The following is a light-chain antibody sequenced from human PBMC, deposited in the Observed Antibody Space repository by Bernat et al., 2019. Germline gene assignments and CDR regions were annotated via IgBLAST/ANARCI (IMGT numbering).Light chain of an antibody. CDR1: QSISSY. J-gene: IGKJ3*01. V-gene: IGKV1-39*01. Sequence: DIQMTQSPSSLSASVGDRVTITCRASQSISSYLNWYQQKPGKAPKLLIYAASSLQSGVPSRFSGRGSETDFTLTISSLQPEDFATYYCQQGYSTLRAFGAGTKVDIK. CDR3: QQGYSTLRA. CDR2: AAS.